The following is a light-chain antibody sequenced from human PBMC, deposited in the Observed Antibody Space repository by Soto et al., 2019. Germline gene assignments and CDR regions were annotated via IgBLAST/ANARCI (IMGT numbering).Light chain of an antibody. CDR3: CSYAGSRV. Sequence: QSALTQPASVSGSPGQSIIISCTGTSSDVGSYNLVSWYQQHPGKAPKLMIYEGSKRPSGVSNRFSGSKSGNTASLTISGLQAEDEADYYCCSYAGSRVFGGGTKLTVL. CDR1: SSDVGSYNL. CDR2: EGS. J-gene: IGLJ3*02. V-gene: IGLV2-23*01.